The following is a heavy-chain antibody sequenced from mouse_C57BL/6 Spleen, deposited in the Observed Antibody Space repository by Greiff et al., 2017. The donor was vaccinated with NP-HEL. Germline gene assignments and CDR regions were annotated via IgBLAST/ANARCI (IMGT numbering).Heavy chain of an antibody. CDR1: GFTFSDYG. Sequence: EVQVVESGGGLVKPGGSLKLSCAASGFTFSDYGMHWVRQAPEKGLEWVAYISSGSSTIYYADTVKGRFTISRDNAKNTLFLQMTRLRSEDTAMYYCARTDGNYPYYFDYWGQGTTLTVSS. V-gene: IGHV5-17*01. J-gene: IGHJ2*01. D-gene: IGHD2-1*01. CDR3: ARTDGNYPYYFDY. CDR2: ISSGSSTI.